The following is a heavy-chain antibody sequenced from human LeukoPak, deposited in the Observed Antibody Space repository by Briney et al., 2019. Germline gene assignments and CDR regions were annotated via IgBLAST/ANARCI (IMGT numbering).Heavy chain of an antibody. CDR1: GFIFSSYW. D-gene: IGHD6-13*01. V-gene: IGHV3-7*01. CDR2: IKQDGSEK. J-gene: IGHJ4*02. CDR3: ASRSSVAGTGPG. Sequence: GGSLRLSCAASGFIFSSYWMSWVRQAPGKGLERVTNIKQDGSEKYYVDSVKGRFTISRDNAKNSLYLQMNSLRAEDTAVYYCASRSSVAGTGPGWGQGTLVTVSS.